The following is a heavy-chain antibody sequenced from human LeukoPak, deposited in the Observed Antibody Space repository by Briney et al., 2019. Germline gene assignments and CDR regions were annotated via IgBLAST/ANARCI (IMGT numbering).Heavy chain of an antibody. V-gene: IGHV7-4-1*02. Sequence: ASVKVSCKASGYTFTSYAVNWVRQAPGQGLEWMGWINTNTGNPTFAQGFTGRFVFSLDTSVSTAYLQITSLKAEDTAVYYCAVLSYDSSGYYYPFDYWGQGTLVTVSS. CDR3: AVLSYDSSGYYYPFDY. J-gene: IGHJ4*02. CDR2: INTNTGNP. D-gene: IGHD3-22*01. CDR1: GYTFTSYA.